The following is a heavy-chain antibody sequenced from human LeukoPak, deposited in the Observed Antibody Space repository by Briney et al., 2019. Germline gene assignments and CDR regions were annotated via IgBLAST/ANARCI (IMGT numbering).Heavy chain of an antibody. CDR1: GFIFSDYA. D-gene: IGHD4-17*01. Sequence: GGSLRLSCAASGFIFSDYAMHWVRQAPGKGLEWVAFIRYDGSNKYYADSVKGRFTISRDNSKNTLYLQMNSLRAEDTAVYYCAKTTTDYGDYDYYYYYMDVWGKGTTVTISS. V-gene: IGHV3-30*02. J-gene: IGHJ6*03. CDR2: IRYDGSNK. CDR3: AKTTTDYGDYDYYYYYMDV.